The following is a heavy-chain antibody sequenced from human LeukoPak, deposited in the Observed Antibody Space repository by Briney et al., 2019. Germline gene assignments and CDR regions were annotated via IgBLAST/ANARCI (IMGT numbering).Heavy chain of an antibody. CDR1: GFIFSDYN. D-gene: IGHD5-18*01. CDR3: ARKTIDTAMVVDY. CDR2: IDSSSSTI. J-gene: IGHJ4*02. Sequence: PGGSLRLSCEASGFIFSDYNMNWVRQAPRKGLEWLSFIDSSSSTIYYADSVKGRFAISRDNAKNSLFLQMDSLRAEDTAVYYCARKTIDTAMVVDYWGQGTLVTVSS. V-gene: IGHV3-48*04.